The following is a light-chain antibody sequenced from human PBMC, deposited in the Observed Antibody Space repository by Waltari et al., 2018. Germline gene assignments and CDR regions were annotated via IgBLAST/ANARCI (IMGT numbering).Light chain of an antibody. J-gene: IGLJ3*02. Sequence: QLVLTQSPSASASLGASVKLTCTLDSGHSLYAIAWHQQQPEKGPRYLMKVNRDGTITKGDGIPDRFSGSTSGAERYLTISGLQSEDEAEYYCHTWGSGLHVLGGGTKLTVL. V-gene: IGLV4-69*02. CDR2: VNRDGTI. CDR3: HTWGSGLHV. CDR1: SGHSLYA.